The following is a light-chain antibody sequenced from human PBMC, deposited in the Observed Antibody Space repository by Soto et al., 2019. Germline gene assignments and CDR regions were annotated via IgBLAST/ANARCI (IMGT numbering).Light chain of an antibody. CDR2: KAS. CDR3: QQYNSPWT. J-gene: IGKJ1*01. CDR1: QSISSW. Sequence: DIQMTQSPSTLSASVGDRVTITCRASQSISSWLAWYQQKPGKAPKLLIYKASSLESRVPSRFSGSGSGTEFTLTISSLQPDDFATYYCQQYNSPWTFGQGTKVEIK. V-gene: IGKV1-5*03.